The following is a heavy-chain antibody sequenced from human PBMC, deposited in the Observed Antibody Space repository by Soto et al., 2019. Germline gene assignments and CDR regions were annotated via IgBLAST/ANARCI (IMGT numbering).Heavy chain of an antibody. CDR3: ARGSGSHDPGYFQH. CDR2: IWYDGTNK. Sequence: QVQLVESGGGVVQPGRSLRLSCAVSGFTFSSYGMHWVRQAPGKGLEWVSVIWYDGTNKYYVDSVKGRFTISRDNSKNTLYLEMNSLRVEDTAVYYCARGSGSHDPGYFQHWGQGTLVTVSS. V-gene: IGHV3-33*01. J-gene: IGHJ1*01. D-gene: IGHD1-26*01. CDR1: GFTFSSYG.